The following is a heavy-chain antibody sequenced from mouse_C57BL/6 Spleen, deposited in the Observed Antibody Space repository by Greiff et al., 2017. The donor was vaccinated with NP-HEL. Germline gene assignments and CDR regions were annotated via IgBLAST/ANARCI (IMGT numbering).Heavy chain of an antibody. V-gene: IGHV5-17*01. J-gene: IGHJ2*01. CDR3: ARRHYGSSYDFDY. Sequence: EVQVVESGGGLVKPGGSLKLSCAASGFTFSDYGMHWVRQAPEKGLEWVAYISSGSSTIYYADTVKGRFTISRDNAKNTLFLQMTSLRSGDTAMYYCARRHYGSSYDFDYWGQGTTLTVSS. CDR2: ISSGSSTI. D-gene: IGHD1-1*01. CDR1: GFTFSDYG.